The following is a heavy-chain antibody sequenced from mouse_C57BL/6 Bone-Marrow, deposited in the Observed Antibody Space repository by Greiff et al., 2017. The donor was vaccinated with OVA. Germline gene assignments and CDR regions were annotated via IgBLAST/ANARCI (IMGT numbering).Heavy chain of an antibody. CDR3: ARGGWDWYFDV. J-gene: IGHJ1*03. V-gene: IGHV5-16*01. CDR2: INYDGSST. D-gene: IGHD3-3*01. CDR1: GFTFSDYY. Sequence: DVHLVESEGGLVQPGSSMKLSCTASGFTFSDYYMAWVRPVPEKGLEWVANINYDGSSTYYLDSLKSRFIISRDNAKNILYLQMSSLKSEDTATYYCARGGWDWYFDVWGTGTTVTVSS.